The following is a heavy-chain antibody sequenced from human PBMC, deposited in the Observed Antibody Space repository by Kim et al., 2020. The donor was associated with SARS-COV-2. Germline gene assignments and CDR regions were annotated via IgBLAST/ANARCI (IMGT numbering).Heavy chain of an antibody. V-gene: IGHV1-3*01. Sequence: NTKYSQKFQGRVTITRDTSASPAYMELSSLRSEDTAVYYCARGKGTWFDPWGQGTLVTVSS. CDR3: ARGKGTWFDP. J-gene: IGHJ5*02. CDR2: NT.